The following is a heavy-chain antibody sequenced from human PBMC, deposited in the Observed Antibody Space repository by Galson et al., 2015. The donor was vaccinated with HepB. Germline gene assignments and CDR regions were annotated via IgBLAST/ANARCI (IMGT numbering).Heavy chain of an antibody. CDR3: ARVEGHDFWSGYRDGMDV. Sequence: SVKVSCKASGYSFTKYYMHWVRQAPGQGLEWMGIINPSSGVTSSAQKFQGRVTMTRDTSTSTVSMELSSLRSEDTAVYYCARVEGHDFWSGYRDGMDVWGQGTTVTVSS. CDR2: INPSSGVT. J-gene: IGHJ6*02. V-gene: IGHV1-46*01. D-gene: IGHD3-3*01. CDR1: GYSFTKYY.